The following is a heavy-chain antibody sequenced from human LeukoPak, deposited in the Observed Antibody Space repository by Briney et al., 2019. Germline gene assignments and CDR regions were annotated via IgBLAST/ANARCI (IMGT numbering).Heavy chain of an antibody. D-gene: IGHD3-22*01. V-gene: IGHV4-61*02. CDR3: ARAYDSRGYMRLGFDY. CDR1: GGSINSGDYY. CDR2: IFASGNT. Sequence: SQTLSLTCTVSGGSINSGDYYWSWIRQPAGTGLEWIVRIFASGNTNYNPSLKSRITISVYTSKTQFSLKLSSVTAADTAVYYCARAYDSRGYMRLGFDYWGQGTLATVSS. J-gene: IGHJ4*02.